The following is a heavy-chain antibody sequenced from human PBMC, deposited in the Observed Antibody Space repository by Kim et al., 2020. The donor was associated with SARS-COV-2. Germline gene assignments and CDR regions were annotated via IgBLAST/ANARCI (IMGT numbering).Heavy chain of an antibody. CDR3: ARRGSWVFDY. CDR2: IYYSGST. V-gene: IGHV4-39*01. Sequence: SETLSLTCTVSGGSISSSSYYWGWIRQPPGKGLEWIGSIYYSGSTYYNPSLKSRVTISVDTSKNQFSLKLSSVTAADTAVYYCARRGSWVFDYWGQGTLVTVSS. D-gene: IGHD6-13*01. CDR1: GGSISSSSYY. J-gene: IGHJ4*02.